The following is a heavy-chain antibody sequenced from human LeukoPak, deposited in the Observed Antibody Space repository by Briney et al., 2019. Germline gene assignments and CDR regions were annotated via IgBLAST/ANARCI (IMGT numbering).Heavy chain of an antibody. Sequence: SETLSLTCAVYGGSFSGYYWSWIRQPPGKGLEWIGEINHSGSTNYNPSLKSRVTISVDTSKNQFSLKLSSVTAADTAVYYCARAYSSSWKFDYWGQGTLVTVSS. D-gene: IGHD6-13*01. CDR2: INHSGST. CDR1: GGSFSGYY. V-gene: IGHV4-34*01. CDR3: ARAYSSSWKFDY. J-gene: IGHJ4*02.